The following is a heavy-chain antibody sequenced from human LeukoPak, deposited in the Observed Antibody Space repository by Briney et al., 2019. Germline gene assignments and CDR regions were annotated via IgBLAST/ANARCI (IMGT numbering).Heavy chain of an antibody. V-gene: IGHV3-7*01. CDR3: ARLSGESTIYDY. D-gene: IGHD5/OR15-5a*01. J-gene: IGHJ4*02. Sequence: GGSLRLSCAASGFTFSSYGMHWVRQAPGKGLEWVATIRQDGSAKYYLDSVKGRFIISRDNAKNSLSLQMDSLRVEDTAVYYCARLSGESTIYDYWGQGTLVTVSS. CDR1: GFTFSSYG. CDR2: IRQDGSAK.